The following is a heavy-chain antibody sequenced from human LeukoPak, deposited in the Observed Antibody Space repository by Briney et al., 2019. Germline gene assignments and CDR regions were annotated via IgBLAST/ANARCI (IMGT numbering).Heavy chain of an antibody. Sequence: PGGSLRLSCAASGFTFSNAWMSWVRQPPGKGLEWVRVIGASGGTTYYADSVKGRFTISRDTSKDTVYLQMHSLRAEDTAVYYCARSSGMLVRGVIRDNWFDPWGQGTLVTVSS. CDR2: IGASGGTT. J-gene: IGHJ5*02. CDR3: ARSSGMLVRGVIRDNWFDP. V-gene: IGHV3-23*01. CDR1: GFTFSNAW. D-gene: IGHD3-10*01.